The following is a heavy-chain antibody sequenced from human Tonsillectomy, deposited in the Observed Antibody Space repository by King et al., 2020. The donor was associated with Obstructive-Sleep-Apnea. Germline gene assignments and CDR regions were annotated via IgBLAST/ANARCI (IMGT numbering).Heavy chain of an antibody. Sequence: QVQLVQSGAEVKKPGASVKVSCKASGYTFTGYYMHWVRQAPGQGLEWMGWINPDTGDTNFAQNFQGRVTMTRDTSISTAYMELSRLRSDDTAVYYCARNSGYDYYFDYWGQGTLATVSS. CDR1: GYTFTGYY. D-gene: IGHD5-12*01. CDR3: ARNSGYDYYFDY. J-gene: IGHJ4*02. CDR2: INPDTGDT. V-gene: IGHV1-2*02.